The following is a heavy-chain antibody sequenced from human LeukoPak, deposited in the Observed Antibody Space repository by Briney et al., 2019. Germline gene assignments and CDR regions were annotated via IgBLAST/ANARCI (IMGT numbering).Heavy chain of an antibody. CDR3: TRGRVDVSYYDY. D-gene: IGHD2-15*01. V-gene: IGHV3-66*01. CDR1: GITVSSTF. Sequence: GGSLRLSCAASGITVSSTFMSWVRQAPGKGLEWISVIQGGGATYCADSVRGRFTIARDSSTNTLHLQMNSLRAEDTAVYYCTRGRVDVSYYDYWGQGTLVTVSS. J-gene: IGHJ4*02. CDR2: IQGGGAT.